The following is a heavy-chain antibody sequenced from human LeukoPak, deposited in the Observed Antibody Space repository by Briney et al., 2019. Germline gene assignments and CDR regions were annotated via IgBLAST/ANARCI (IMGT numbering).Heavy chain of an antibody. CDR3: ARGTDNHVRVAATLYQH. Sequence: ASVKVSCKASGYTFTGYYMHWVRQAPGQGLEWMGWTNPNSGGTNYAQKFQGWVTMTRDTSISTAYMELSRLGSDDTAVYYCARGTDNHVRVAATLYQHWGQGTLVTVSS. D-gene: IGHD2-15*01. CDR1: GYTFTGYY. J-gene: IGHJ1*01. V-gene: IGHV1-2*04. CDR2: TNPNSGGT.